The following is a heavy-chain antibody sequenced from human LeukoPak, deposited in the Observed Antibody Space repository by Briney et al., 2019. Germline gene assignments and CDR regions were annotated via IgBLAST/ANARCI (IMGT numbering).Heavy chain of an antibody. CDR1: GSSISSYY. V-gene: IGHV4-59*01. J-gene: IGHJ3*02. Sequence: SETLSLTCTVSGSSISSYYWSWIRQPPGKGLEWIGYIYYSGSTNYNPSLKSRVTISVDTSKNQFSLKLSSVTAADTAVYYCATTYYDFWSGYYPFDIWGQGTMVTVSS. D-gene: IGHD3-3*01. CDR2: IYYSGST. CDR3: ATTYYDFWSGYYPFDI.